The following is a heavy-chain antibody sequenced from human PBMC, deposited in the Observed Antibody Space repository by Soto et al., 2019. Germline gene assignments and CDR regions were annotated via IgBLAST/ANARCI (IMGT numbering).Heavy chain of an antibody. Sequence: EVQLVESGGGLVQPGRSLRLSCTFSGFTSDDYDYALTWVRQAPGKGLQWLGLIRGSTYGGTTEYAASVKGRFTISRDDSKGITYLHMNSLKTEDTAVYYCSRDGDFYGLHVWGQGTTVTVSS. CDR3: SRDGDFYGLHV. CDR2: IRGSTYGGTT. CDR1: GFTSDDYDYA. D-gene: IGHD3-3*01. V-gene: IGHV3-49*04. J-gene: IGHJ6*02.